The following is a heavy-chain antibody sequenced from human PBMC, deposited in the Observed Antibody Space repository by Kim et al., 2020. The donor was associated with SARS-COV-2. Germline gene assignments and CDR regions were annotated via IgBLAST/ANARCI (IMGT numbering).Heavy chain of an antibody. CDR1: GGSFSGYD. CDR2: INHSGST. CDR3: ARGRNYYASGSYSFLVPSQDY. Sequence: SETLFLTCAVYGGSFSGYDWSCSRHRPGKGLDWRWEINHSGSTNYNPSLKSRVTLSVDTSKNQFSLKLSSVTAADTAVYYCARGRNYYASGSYSFLVPSQDYWGQGTLVTVSS. J-gene: IGHJ4*02. D-gene: IGHD3-10*01. V-gene: IGHV4-34*01.